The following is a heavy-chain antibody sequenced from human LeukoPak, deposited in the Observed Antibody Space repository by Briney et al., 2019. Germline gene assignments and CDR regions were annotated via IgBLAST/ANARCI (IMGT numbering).Heavy chain of an antibody. CDR1: GYTFTSYG. D-gene: IGHD5-18*01. CDR2: ISAYNGNT. V-gene: IGHV1-18*04. Sequence: ASVKVSCKASGYTFTSYGISWVRQAPGQGLEWMGRISAYNGNTNYAQKLQGRVTMTTDTSTSTAHMELRSLRSDDTAVYYCARFFEKSDTAMVTPLDYWGQGTLVTVSS. CDR3: ARFFEKSDTAMVTPLDY. J-gene: IGHJ4*02.